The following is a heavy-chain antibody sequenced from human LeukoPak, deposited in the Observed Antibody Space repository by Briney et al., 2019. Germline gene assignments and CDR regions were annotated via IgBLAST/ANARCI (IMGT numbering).Heavy chain of an antibody. CDR1: GFTFSSYA. Sequence: PGGSLRLSCAASGFTFSSYAMSWVRQAPGKGLEWVSAISGSGGSTYYADSVKGRFTISRDNSKNTLYLQMNSLRAEDTAVYYCAKDSPVEYYYDSSGYYDYWGQGTLVTVSS. CDR3: AKDSPVEYYYDSSGYYDY. D-gene: IGHD3-22*01. V-gene: IGHV3-23*01. CDR2: ISGSGGST. J-gene: IGHJ4*02.